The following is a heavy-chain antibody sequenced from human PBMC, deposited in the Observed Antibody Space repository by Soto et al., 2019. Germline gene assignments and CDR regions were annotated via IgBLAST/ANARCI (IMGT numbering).Heavy chain of an antibody. V-gene: IGHV1-8*01. CDR3: ARGNPFNYAGFDV. CDR1: GYTFSDFD. CDR2: MNAKSGDT. Sequence: QAHLEQSGAEVKRPGASVKVSCKASGYTFSDFDINWLRQASGQGPEWMGWMNAKSGDTFFAQRFQGKFNMTRDTSLSTASMEVGSLTSDDTAMYYCARGNPFNYAGFDVWGQGTTVAVSS. D-gene: IGHD3-16*01. J-gene: IGHJ6*02.